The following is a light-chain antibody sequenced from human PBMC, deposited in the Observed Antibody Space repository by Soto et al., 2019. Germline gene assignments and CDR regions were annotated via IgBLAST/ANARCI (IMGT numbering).Light chain of an antibody. V-gene: IGLV2-14*01. J-gene: IGLJ2*01. CDR1: SSDVGGYNY. CDR3: SSYTSSSTLNVV. Sequence: QSALTQPASVSGSPGQSITISCTGTSSDVGGYNYVSWYQQHPGKAPKLMIYEVSNRPSGVSNRLSGSKSCNTASLTISGLQAEDEADYYCSSYTSSSTLNVVFGGGTQLTVL. CDR2: EVS.